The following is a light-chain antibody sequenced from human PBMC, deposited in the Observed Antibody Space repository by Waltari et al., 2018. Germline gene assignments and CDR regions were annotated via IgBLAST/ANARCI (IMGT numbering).Light chain of an antibody. CDR2: GNS. CDR1: SSNIGAGYV. CDR3: QSYDSSLSGCV. J-gene: IGLJ1*01. Sequence: QSVLTQPPSVSGAPGQRVTISCTGSSSNIGAGYVVHWYQQLPGTAPKLLIYGNSNRPSGVPDRFSGSKSGTSASLAISGLQAEDEADYYCQSYDSSLSGCVFGTGTTVTVL. V-gene: IGLV1-40*01.